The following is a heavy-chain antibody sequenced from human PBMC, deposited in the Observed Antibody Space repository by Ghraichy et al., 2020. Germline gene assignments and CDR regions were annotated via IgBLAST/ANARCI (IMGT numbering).Heavy chain of an antibody. D-gene: IGHD4-11*01. CDR2: IYHSGST. CDR3: ARGRNDYSKNQPYNWFDP. V-gene: IGHV4-30-2*01. Sequence: TLSLTCAVSGGSISSGGYSWSWIRQPPGKGLEWIGYIYHSGSTYYNPSLKSRVTISVDRSKNQFSLKLSSVTAADTAVYYCARGRNDYSKNQPYNWFDPWGQGTLVTVSS. J-gene: IGHJ5*02. CDR1: GGSISSGGYS.